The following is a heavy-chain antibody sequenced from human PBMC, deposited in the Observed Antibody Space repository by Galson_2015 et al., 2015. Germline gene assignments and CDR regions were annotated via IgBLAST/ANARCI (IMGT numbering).Heavy chain of an antibody. CDR3: TRDRPLDY. V-gene: IGHV3-49*03. CDR2: IKAKAEGETT. CDR1: GFTFGDYA. Sequence: SLRLSCAASGFTFGDYAMAWFRQAPGKGLEWIGFIKAKAEGETTQYAASVKDRFTISRDDSKSIAYLQMNSLKAKDTAVYYCTRDRPLDYWGHGTLVTVSS. J-gene: IGHJ4*01.